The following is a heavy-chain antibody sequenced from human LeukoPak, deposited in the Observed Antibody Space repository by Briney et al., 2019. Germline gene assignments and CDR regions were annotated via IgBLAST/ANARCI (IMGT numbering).Heavy chain of an antibody. D-gene: IGHD3-3*01. J-gene: IGHJ6*02. V-gene: IGHV4-34*01. CDR1: GGSFSGYY. CDR3: ARGRAQGYDFWSGYLDGFLDGMDV. CDR2: INYSGST. Sequence: SETLSLTCAVYGGSFSGYYWSWIRQPPGKGLEWIGEINYSGSTNYNPSLKSRVTISGDTSKNQFSLKLSSVTAADTAVYYCARGRAQGYDFWSGYLDGFLDGMDVWGQGTTVTVSS.